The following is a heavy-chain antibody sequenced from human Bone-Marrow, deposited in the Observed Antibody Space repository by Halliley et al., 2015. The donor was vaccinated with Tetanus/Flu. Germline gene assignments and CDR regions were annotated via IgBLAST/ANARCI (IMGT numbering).Heavy chain of an antibody. V-gene: IGHV4-59*01. J-gene: IGHJ6*02. CDR1: GGSISSYY. D-gene: IGHD3-3*01. CDR3: ARYDFRLNSHYAMDV. Sequence: TLSLTCTVSGGSISSYYWSWIRQPPGKGLEWIGDIYYSGSTNYNPSLKSRVTISVDTSKNQFSLKLTSVTAADTAVYYCARYDFRLNSHYAMDVWGQGTTVAVSS. CDR2: IYYSGST.